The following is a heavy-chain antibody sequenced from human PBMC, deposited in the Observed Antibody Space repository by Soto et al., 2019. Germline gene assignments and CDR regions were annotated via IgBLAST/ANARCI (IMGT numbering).Heavy chain of an antibody. V-gene: IGHV4-59*08. CDR3: ARATAMVTEDYYYGMDV. CDR1: GGSISSYY. CDR2: IYYSGST. J-gene: IGHJ6*02. D-gene: IGHD5-18*01. Sequence: SETLSLTCTVSGGSISSYYWSWIRQPPGKGLEWIGYIYYSGSTNYNPSLKSRVTISVDTSKNQFSLKLSSVTAADTAVYYCARATAMVTEDYYYGMDVWGQGTTVTVSS.